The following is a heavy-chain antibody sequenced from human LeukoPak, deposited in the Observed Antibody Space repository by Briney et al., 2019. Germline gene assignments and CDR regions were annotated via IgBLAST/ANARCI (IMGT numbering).Heavy chain of an antibody. CDR2: IYYSGST. CDR3: ARGGVSYCSSTSCEFDY. CDR1: GGSISSGDYY. J-gene: IGHJ4*02. D-gene: IGHD2-2*01. Sequence: SETLSLTCTVSGGSISSGDYYWSWIRQPPGKGLEWIGYIYYSGSTYYNPSLKSRVTISVDTSKNQFSLKLSSVTAADTAVYYCARGGVSYCSSTSCEFDYWGQGTLVTVSS. V-gene: IGHV4-30-4*08.